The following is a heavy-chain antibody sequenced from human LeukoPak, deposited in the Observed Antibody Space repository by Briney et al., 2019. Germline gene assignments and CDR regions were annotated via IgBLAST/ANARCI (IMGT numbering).Heavy chain of an antibody. J-gene: IGHJ4*02. CDR3: ATYPFRGDTHYFDY. CDR1: GDSISYFY. CDR2: ISGSGST. V-gene: IGHV4-4*07. D-gene: IGHD3-10*01. Sequence: SETLSLTCSVSGDSISYFYWSWIRQAAGKGLEWIGRISGSGSTDYNASLKSRVTMSVDTSKNQFSLKLSSMTAADTAVYYCATYPFRGDTHYFDYWGQGILVTVSS.